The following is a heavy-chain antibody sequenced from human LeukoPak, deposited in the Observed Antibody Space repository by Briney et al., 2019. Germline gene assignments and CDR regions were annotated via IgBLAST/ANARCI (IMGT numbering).Heavy chain of an antibody. CDR1: GGSISSSSYS. J-gene: IGHJ4*02. V-gene: IGHV4-39*01. Sequence: SETLSLTCTVSGGSISSSSYSWGWIRQPPGKGLEWIGSIYYSGSTYYNPPLKSRVTISVDTSKNQFSLKLSSVTAADTAVYYCARHSSGWYYFDYWGQGTLVTVSS. CDR3: ARHSSGWYYFDY. D-gene: IGHD6-19*01. CDR2: IYYSGST.